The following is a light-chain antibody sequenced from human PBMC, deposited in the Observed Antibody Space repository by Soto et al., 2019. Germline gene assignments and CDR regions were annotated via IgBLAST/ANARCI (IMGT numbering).Light chain of an antibody. CDR2: GAS. V-gene: IGKV3-20*01. J-gene: IGKJ1*01. Sequence: EIVLTQSPGTLSLSPGERATLSCRASQSVSISYLAWYQQKPGQAPRLLIYGASSRATGIPDRFSGSGSGTDFTLTISRLESEDFAVYYCQQYGSSPRTFGQGTKVEIK. CDR1: QSVSISY. CDR3: QQYGSSPRT.